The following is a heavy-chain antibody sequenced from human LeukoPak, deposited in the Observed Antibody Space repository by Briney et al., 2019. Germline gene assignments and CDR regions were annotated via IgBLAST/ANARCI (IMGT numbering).Heavy chain of an antibody. CDR3: ARWACSSTSCHNDY. Sequence: PGGSLRLSCAASGFTVSSNYMNWVRQAPGKGLEWVSVIYSGSSTYYANSVKGRFTISRDNSKNTLYLQMNSLRVEDTAVYYCARWACSSTSCHNDYWGQGTLVTVSS. D-gene: IGHD2-2*02. J-gene: IGHJ4*02. CDR2: IYSGSST. V-gene: IGHV3-53*01. CDR1: GFTVSSNY.